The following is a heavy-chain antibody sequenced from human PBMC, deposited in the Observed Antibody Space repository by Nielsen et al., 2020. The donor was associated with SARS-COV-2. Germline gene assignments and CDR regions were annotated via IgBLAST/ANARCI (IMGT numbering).Heavy chain of an antibody. CDR2: ISTSSSYT. D-gene: IGHD1-7*01. CDR1: GFSFSDSY. V-gene: IGHV3-11*05. CDR3: ARVGFWNYPKLYYFDY. Sequence: GGSLRLSCAASGFSFSDSYMSWVRQAPGKGLEWVSYISTSSSYTNYADSVKGRFTISRDNAKKSLYLQMNSLRAEDTALYYCARVGFWNYPKLYYFDYWGQGTLVTVSS. J-gene: IGHJ4*02.